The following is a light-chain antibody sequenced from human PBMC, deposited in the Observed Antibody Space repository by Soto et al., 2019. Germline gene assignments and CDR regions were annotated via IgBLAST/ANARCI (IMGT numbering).Light chain of an antibody. Sequence: QSVLTQPASVSGSPGQSITISCTGTSSDVGGYNYVSWYQQHPGKAPKLMIYDVSNRPSGVSNRFSGSKSGNTASLTISGLQAEDEADYYYSSYTSSSTGVVFGGGTKLTVL. J-gene: IGLJ2*01. CDR1: SSDVGGYNY. CDR2: DVS. V-gene: IGLV2-14*01. CDR3: SSYTSSSTGVV.